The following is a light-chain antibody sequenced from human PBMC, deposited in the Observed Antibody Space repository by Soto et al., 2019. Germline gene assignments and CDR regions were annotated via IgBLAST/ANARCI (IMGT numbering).Light chain of an antibody. Sequence: QSVLTQPASVSGSPGQSITISCTGTSSDVGGYNYVSWYQQHPGKAPKLMIYDVSNRPSGVSNRFSGSKSGNTASLTISGLQPEDEADYYCSSYTSSSTLDVIGTGTKVXV. CDR1: SSDVGGYNY. CDR3: SSYTSSSTLDV. V-gene: IGLV2-14*01. J-gene: IGLJ1*01. CDR2: DVS.